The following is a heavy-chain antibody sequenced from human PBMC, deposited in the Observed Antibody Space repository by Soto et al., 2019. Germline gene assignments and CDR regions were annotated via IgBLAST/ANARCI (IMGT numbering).Heavy chain of an antibody. D-gene: IGHD6-6*01. V-gene: IGHV3-23*01. CDR3: AKRFDDSSTWSFDH. J-gene: IGHJ4*02. CDR1: GFTFDNYV. CDR2: ISGNGARA. Sequence: VQLLQSGGGLVQHGVSLRLSCAASGFTFDNYVMTWVRQAPGKGLEWVAGISGNGARAYYGDSVKGRFIVSRDNSKNTQYLQMNSLRVEDTALYYCAKRFDDSSTWSFDHWGLGNLVTVSS.